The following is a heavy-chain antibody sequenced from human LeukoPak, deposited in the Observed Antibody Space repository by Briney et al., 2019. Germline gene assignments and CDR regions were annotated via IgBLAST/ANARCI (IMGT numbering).Heavy chain of an antibody. Sequence: GGSLRLSCAASGFTFSSYWMSWVRQAPGKGLEWVANIKEDGSEKLYVDSVKGRFTISRDNAKNSLNLQMNSLRAEDTAVYYCARGSRDNVAYFKYWGQGTLVTVSS. CDR1: GFTFSSYW. D-gene: IGHD1-1*01. CDR3: ARGSRDNVAYFKY. V-gene: IGHV3-7*01. J-gene: IGHJ1*01. CDR2: IKEDGSEK.